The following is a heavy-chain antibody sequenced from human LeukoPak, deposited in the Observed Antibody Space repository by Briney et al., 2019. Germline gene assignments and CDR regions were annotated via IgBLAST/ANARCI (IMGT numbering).Heavy chain of an antibody. V-gene: IGHV3-23*01. CDR2: ISGSGGTT. CDR3: AKMSGGYYDSSGYYYFDY. Sequence: GGSLRLSCAASGFTFSSYAMTWVRQAPGKGLEWVSDISGSGGTTYYADSVKGRFTISRDNSKNTLYLQMNSLRVEDTAVYYCAKMSGGYYDSSGYYYFDYWGQGTLVTVSS. J-gene: IGHJ4*02. D-gene: IGHD3-22*01. CDR1: GFTFSSYA.